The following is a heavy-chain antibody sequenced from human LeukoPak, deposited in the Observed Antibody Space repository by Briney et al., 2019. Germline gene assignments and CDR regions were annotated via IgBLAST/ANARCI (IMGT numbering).Heavy chain of an antibody. CDR1: GFTFSSYE. CDR2: IWYDGSNK. J-gene: IGHJ6*03. Sequence: PGGSLGLSCAASGFTFSSYEMNWVRQAPGKGLEWVAVIWYDGSNKYYADSVKGRFTISRDNSKNTLYLQMNSLRAEDTAVYYCAKGAGGYYYYYMDVWGKGTTVTVSS. V-gene: IGHV3-33*06. CDR3: AKGAGGYYYYYMDV. D-gene: IGHD3-10*01.